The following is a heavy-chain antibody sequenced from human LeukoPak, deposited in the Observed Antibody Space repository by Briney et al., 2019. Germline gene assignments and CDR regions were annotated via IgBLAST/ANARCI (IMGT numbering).Heavy chain of an antibody. V-gene: IGHV4-38-2*01. Sequence: SETLSLTCAVSGYSISSGYYWGWIRQPPGKGLEWIGSIYHSGSTYYNPSLKSRVTISVDTSKNQFSLKLSSVTAADTAVYYCASALTTVTQFGYWGQGTLVTVSS. D-gene: IGHD4-17*01. CDR1: GYSISSGYY. CDR2: IYHSGST. CDR3: ASALTTVTQFGY. J-gene: IGHJ4*02.